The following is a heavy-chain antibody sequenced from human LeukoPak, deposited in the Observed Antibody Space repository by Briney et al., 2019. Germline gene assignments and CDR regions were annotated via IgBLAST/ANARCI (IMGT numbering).Heavy chain of an antibody. Sequence: ASVKVSCKASGYTFTSYGISWVRQAPGQGLEWMGWISAYNGSTDYAQKLQGRVTMTTDTSTSTAYMELRSLRSDDTAVYYCARVVLRYFDWLSTYYFDYWGQGTLVTVSS. V-gene: IGHV1-18*01. J-gene: IGHJ4*02. CDR3: ARVVLRYFDWLSTYYFDY. CDR1: GYTFTSYG. CDR2: ISAYNGST. D-gene: IGHD3-9*01.